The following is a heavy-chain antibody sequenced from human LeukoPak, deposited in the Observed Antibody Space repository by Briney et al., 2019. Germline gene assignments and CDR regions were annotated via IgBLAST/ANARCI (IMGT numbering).Heavy chain of an antibody. Sequence: GGSLRLSCAASGFTVSSNYMSWVRQAPGKGLEWVSVIYSGGSTYYADSVKGRFTISRDNAKNSLYLQMNSLRAEDTAVFYCARAADIVVVPAAVEFDCWGQGTLVTVSS. D-gene: IGHD2-2*01. J-gene: IGHJ4*02. CDR1: GFTVSSNY. CDR2: IYSGGST. V-gene: IGHV3-53*01. CDR3: ARAADIVVVPAAVEFDC.